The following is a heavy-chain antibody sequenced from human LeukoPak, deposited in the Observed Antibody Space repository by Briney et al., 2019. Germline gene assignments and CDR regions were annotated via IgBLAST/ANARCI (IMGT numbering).Heavy chain of an antibody. CDR2: IYTSGST. D-gene: IGHD2-15*01. V-gene: IGHV4-61*02. CDR3: ARADCESGGNCHYFNY. Sequence: SETLSLTCTVSGDSISSGTYYWSWIRQPAGKGLEWIGRIYTSGSTNYSPSLKSRVTISLDTSKNQFSLKLSSVTAADTAVYFCARADCESGGNCHYFNYWGQGTLVTVSS. CDR1: GDSISSGTYY. J-gene: IGHJ4*02.